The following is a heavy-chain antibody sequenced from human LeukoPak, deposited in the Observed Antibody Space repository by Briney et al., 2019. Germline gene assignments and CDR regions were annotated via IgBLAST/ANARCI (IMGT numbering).Heavy chain of an antibody. Sequence: SVKVSCKASGGTFSSYAISWVRQAPGQGLEWMGGIIPIFGTANYAQKFQGRVTITTDESTSTAYMELSSLRSEDTAVYYCAKLGGQEVYNYYVGVWGKGTTVTVSS. CDR2: IIPIFGTA. V-gene: IGHV1-69*05. CDR3: AKLGGQEVYNYYVGV. J-gene: IGHJ6*03. D-gene: IGHD3-16*01. CDR1: GGTFSSYA.